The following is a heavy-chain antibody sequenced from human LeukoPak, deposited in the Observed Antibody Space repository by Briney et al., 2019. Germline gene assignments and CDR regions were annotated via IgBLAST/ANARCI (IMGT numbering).Heavy chain of an antibody. D-gene: IGHD3-10*01. Sequence: SETLSLTCTVSGGSISSYYWSWIRQPPGKGLEWIGYIYYSGSTNYNPSLKSRVTTSVDTSKNQFSLKLSSVTAADTAVYYCARLWNYGSGSPFDYWGQGTLVTVSP. CDR3: ARLWNYGSGSPFDY. J-gene: IGHJ4*02. V-gene: IGHV4-59*12. CDR2: IYYSGST. CDR1: GGSISSYY.